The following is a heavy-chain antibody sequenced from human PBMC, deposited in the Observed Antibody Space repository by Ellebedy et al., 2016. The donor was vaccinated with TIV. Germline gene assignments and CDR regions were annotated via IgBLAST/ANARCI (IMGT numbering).Heavy chain of an antibody. CDR2: IYYSGST. J-gene: IGHJ4*02. CDR1: GGSLSNYY. CDR3: ARGPVPIIEVAGTYLDN. D-gene: IGHD6-19*01. Sequence: MPSETLSLTCTVSGGSLSNYYWTWIRQVPEKGLEWIGYIYYSGSTKYNPSLKSRVTISVDTSKNQFSLKVSSVTAADTAVYFCARGPVPIIEVAGTYLDNWGQGISVIVSS. V-gene: IGHV4-59*01.